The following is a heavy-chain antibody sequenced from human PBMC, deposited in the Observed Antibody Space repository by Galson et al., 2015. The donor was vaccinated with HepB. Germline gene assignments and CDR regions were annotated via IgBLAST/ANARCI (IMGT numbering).Heavy chain of an antibody. J-gene: IGHJ6*03. CDR3: ARGFRADFRYYYYYMDV. CDR1: GFTFSSYS. D-gene: IGHD3-3*01. V-gene: IGHV3-21*01. CDR2: ISSSSSYI. Sequence: SLRLSCAASGFTFSSYSMNWVRQAPGKGLEWVSSISSSSSYIYYADSVKGRFTISRDNAKNSLYLQMNSLRAEDTAVYYCARGFRADFRYYYYYMDVWGKGTTVTVSS.